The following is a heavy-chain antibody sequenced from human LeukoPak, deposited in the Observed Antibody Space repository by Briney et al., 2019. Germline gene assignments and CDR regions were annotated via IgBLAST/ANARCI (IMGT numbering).Heavy chain of an antibody. V-gene: IGHV3-30*02. J-gene: IGHJ3*02. CDR1: GFTSGNYG. CDR2: IWYDGSDK. D-gene: IGHD3-22*01. Sequence: QAGGSLRRSCAASGFTSGNYGMHWVRQAPDEGLEWVGAIWYDGSDKYYADSVKGRFAISRDNSKNTLYLQMTSLRAEDTAVYYCAKGTHYYDSSGYWGAFDIWGQGTMVTVSS. CDR3: AKGTHYYDSSGYWGAFDI.